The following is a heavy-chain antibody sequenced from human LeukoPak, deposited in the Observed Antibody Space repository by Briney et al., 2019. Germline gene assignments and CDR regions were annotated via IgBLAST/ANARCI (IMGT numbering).Heavy chain of an antibody. CDR3: ARDDYGGKLDI. J-gene: IGHJ3*02. Sequence: GGSLRLSCAASGFTFSRCAMSWVRRAPGKGLEWVSAISDSGGSRYYADSVKGRFTISRDNSKDTLYLQMSSLRAEDTAVYYCARDDYGGKLDIWGQGTVVTVSS. CDR1: GFTFSRCA. D-gene: IGHD4-23*01. CDR2: ISDSGGSR. V-gene: IGHV3-23*01.